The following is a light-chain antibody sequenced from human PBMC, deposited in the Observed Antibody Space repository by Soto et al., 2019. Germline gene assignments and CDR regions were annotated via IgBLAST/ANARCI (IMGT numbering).Light chain of an antibody. Sequence: EVVMTQSPATLSVSPGERATLSCRASQSVSSNLACYQQKPGQAPRLLIFRASTRATGVPVRFSGSGSGTEFTLTISSLQSEDFAVYYGQQYEKRPSWTFGQGTQVEIK. CDR2: RAS. J-gene: IGKJ1*01. CDR1: QSVSSN. V-gene: IGKV3-15*01. CDR3: QQYEKRPSWT.